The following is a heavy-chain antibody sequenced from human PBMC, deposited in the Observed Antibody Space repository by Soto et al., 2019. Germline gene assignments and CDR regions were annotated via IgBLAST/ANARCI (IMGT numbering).Heavy chain of an antibody. CDR1: GGPVSSSSYY. V-gene: IGHV4-39*01. CDR2: IYYSGST. Sequence: XTLSLPCTVSGGPVSSSSYYWGWIRQPPGKGLEWIWIIYYSGSTYYNPSLNSRVTISVYTSKNQFSLKLSSVTAADTAAYYCARQTDDYGSYYFDYWGQGTLATVS. J-gene: IGHJ4*02. D-gene: IGHD4-17*01. CDR3: ARQTDDYGSYYFDY.